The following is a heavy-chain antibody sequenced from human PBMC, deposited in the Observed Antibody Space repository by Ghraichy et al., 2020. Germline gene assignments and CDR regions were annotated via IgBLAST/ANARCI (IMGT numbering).Heavy chain of an antibody. CDR2: ISWNSGSI. J-gene: IGHJ4*02. CDR1: GFTFDDYA. CDR3: AKDIGTSGWYNYFDY. V-gene: IGHV3-9*01. D-gene: IGHD6-19*01. Sequence: GGSLRLSCAASGFTFDDYAMHWVRQAPGKGLEWVSGISWNSGSIGYADSVKGRFTISRDNAKNSLYLQMNSLRAEDTALYYCAKDIGTSGWYNYFDYWGQGTLVTVSS.